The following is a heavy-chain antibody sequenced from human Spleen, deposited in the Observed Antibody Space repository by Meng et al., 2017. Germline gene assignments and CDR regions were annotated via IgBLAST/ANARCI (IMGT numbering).Heavy chain of an antibody. V-gene: IGHV3-23*04. J-gene: IGHJ1*01. Sequence: EVQLGGSGGGLVQPGGFLILSCAAVGFSFETYAMSWVRQAPGKGLEWVSAIRSTGTDTYYADSVKGRFTISRDNSKNILYLQMNRLRAEDTAVYYCARGPEAAEYFQHWGQGTLVTVSS. CDR1: GFSFETYA. CDR3: ARGPEAAEYFQH. CDR2: IRSTGTDT.